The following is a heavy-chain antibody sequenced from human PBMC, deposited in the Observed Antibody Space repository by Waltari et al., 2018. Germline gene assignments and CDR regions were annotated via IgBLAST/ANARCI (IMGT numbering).Heavy chain of an antibody. D-gene: IGHD2-15*01. J-gene: IGHJ4*02. CDR3: ARGGLVVVAARYYFDY. V-gene: IGHV1-2*02. Sequence: QVQLVQSGAEVKKPGASVKVSCKASGYTFTGYYMHWVRQAPGQGLEWMGWINPNSGGTNYAQKLQGRVTMTRDTSISTAYMELSRLRSDDTAVYYCARGGLVVVAARYYFDYWGQGTLVTVSS. CDR1: GYTFTGYY. CDR2: INPNSGGT.